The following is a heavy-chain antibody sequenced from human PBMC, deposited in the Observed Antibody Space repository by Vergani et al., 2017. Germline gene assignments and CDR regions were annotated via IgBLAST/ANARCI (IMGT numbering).Heavy chain of an antibody. V-gene: IGHV4-34*01. CDR2: NNQSGRN. J-gene: IGHJ6*02. D-gene: IGHD5-18*01. CDR1: GGSLRGYY. Sequence: QVQLQQWCAGLLKASETLSIICAVYGGSLRGYYWSWIRQRPGKGVEWIGENNQSGRNNNNPSLKRRVTISVETSKNQFSLKLSSVTAAETAVYYCARGSGSGYSCGFYYYYGMDVWGQGTTVTVSS. CDR3: ARGSGSGYSCGFYYYYGMDV.